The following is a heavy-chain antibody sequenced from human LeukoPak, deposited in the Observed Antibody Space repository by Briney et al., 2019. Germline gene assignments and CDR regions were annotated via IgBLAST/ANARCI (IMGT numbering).Heavy chain of an antibody. CDR2: FDPEDGET. Sequence: ASVKVSCKVSGYTLTELSMHWVRQAPGKGLEWVGGFDPEDGETIYAQKFQGRVTMTEDTSTDTAYMELSSLRSEDTAVYYCATGAGPPIAAADHYYYYYGMDVWGKGTTVTVSS. J-gene: IGHJ6*04. V-gene: IGHV1-24*01. CDR3: ATGAGPPIAAADHYYYYYGMDV. CDR1: GYTLTELS. D-gene: IGHD6-13*01.